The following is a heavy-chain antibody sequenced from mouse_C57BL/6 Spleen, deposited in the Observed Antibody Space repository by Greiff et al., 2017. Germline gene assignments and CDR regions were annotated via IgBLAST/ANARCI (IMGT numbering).Heavy chain of an antibody. CDR2: IWSGGST. D-gene: IGHD2-4*01. CDR1: GFSFTSYG. Sequence: VMLVESGPGLVQPSQCLSITCTASGFSFTSYGVHWVRPSPGKGLEWLGVIWSGGSTVYNAAFISSLSISNDDSEIHFLLKMNSLQADDAAIYYCMGGSTKSTPYARDYWGQGTSVTVSS. V-gene: IGHV2-2*01. J-gene: IGHJ4*01. CDR3: MGGSTKSTPYARDY.